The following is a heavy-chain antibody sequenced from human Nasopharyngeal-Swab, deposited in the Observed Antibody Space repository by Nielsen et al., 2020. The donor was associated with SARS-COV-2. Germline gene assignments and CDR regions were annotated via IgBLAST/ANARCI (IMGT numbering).Heavy chain of an antibody. J-gene: IGHJ5*02. CDR1: GGSFSGYY. CDR3: ARGYSSSWKSANWFDP. Sequence: SETLSLTFAVYGGSFSGYYWSWIRQPPGKGLEWIGEINHSGSTNYNPSLKSRVTISVDTSKNQFSLKLSSVTAADTAVYYCARGYSSSWKSANWFDPWSQGTLVTVSS. CDR2: INHSGST. V-gene: IGHV4-34*01. D-gene: IGHD6-13*01.